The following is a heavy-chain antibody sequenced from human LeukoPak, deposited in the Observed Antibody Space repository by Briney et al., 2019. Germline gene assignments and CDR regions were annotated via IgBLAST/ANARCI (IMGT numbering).Heavy chain of an antibody. CDR3: ARDQCSSTSCHYYYYMDV. J-gene: IGHJ6*03. D-gene: IGHD2-2*01. CDR1: GYTFTGYY. CDR2: INPNSGGT. V-gene: IGHV1-2*06. Sequence: ASVKVSCKASGYTFTGYYIHWVRQAPGQGLEWMGHINPNSGGTNYAQKFQGRVTITADESTSTAYMELSSLRSEDTAVYYCARDQCSSTSCHYYYYMDVWGKGTTVTVSS.